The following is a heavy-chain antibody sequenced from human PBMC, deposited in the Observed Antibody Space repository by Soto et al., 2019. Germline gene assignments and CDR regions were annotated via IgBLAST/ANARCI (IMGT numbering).Heavy chain of an antibody. CDR3: ARFNSSNWSAAFDY. D-gene: IGHD6-13*01. J-gene: IGHJ4*02. V-gene: IGHV3-30*04. Sequence: QVQLVESGGGVVQPGRSLRLSCAASGFTFSSYAMHWVRQAPGKGLEWVAFISFDGRYTYYADSVKGRFTISRDNSKNTLYLQMTSLRVEDTAVYCCARFNSSNWSAAFDYWGQGTLVTVSS. CDR2: ISFDGRYT. CDR1: GFTFSSYA.